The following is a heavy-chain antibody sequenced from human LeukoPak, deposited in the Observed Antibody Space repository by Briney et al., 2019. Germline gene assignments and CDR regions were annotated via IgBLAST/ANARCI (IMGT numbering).Heavy chain of an antibody. D-gene: IGHD6-19*01. CDR2: IYYSGST. Sequence: PSETLSLTCTVSGGSISSYYWSWIRQPPGKGLEWIGYIYYSGSTNYNPSLKSRVTISVDTSKNQFSLKLSSVTAADTAVYYCARVGAVAGLDNWFDPWGQGTLVTVSS. V-gene: IGHV4-59*01. CDR1: GGSISSYY. CDR3: ARVGAVAGLDNWFDP. J-gene: IGHJ5*02.